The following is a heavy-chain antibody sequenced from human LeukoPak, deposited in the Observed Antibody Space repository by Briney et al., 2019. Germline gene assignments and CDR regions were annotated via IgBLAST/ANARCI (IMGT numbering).Heavy chain of an antibody. V-gene: IGHV1-18*01. J-gene: IGHJ4*03. D-gene: IGHD3-3*01. CDR3: ARDRTTLFGGVDSAHFDY. CDR2: ISAYNGNT. CDR1: GYTFTSYG. Sequence: ASVKVSCKASGYTFTSYGISWVRQAPGQGLEWMGWISAYNGNTNYAQKLQGRVTMTTDTSTSTAYMELRSLRSDDTAVYYCARDRTTLFGGVDSAHFDYWGQGDRGSVSS.